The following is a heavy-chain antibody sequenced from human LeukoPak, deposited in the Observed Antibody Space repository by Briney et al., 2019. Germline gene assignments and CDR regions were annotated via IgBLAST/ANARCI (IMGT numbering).Heavy chain of an antibody. J-gene: IGHJ4*02. V-gene: IGHV3-23*01. CDR1: GFTFSRYA. CDR2: ISGSGGTT. Sequence: GGSLRLSCAASGFTFSRYAMTWVRQAPGKGLEWVSVISGSGGTTDYADSVKGRFTTSRDSSKNTLYLQMKSLRAEDTAVYYCAKELERTLLEYWGQGTLVTVSS. CDR3: AKELERTLLEY. D-gene: IGHD1-1*01.